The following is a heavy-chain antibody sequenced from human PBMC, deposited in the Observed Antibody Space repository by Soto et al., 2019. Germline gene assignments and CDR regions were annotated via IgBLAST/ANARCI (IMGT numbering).Heavy chain of an antibody. CDR1: GFTLISYA. J-gene: IGHJ6*02. Sequence: QVQLVESGGGVARLGGPLGFPCERCGFTLISYAMPWVRQPPAKGLGGVPVICNNGGNKYYPDSVKGGFTISRDNSKNTLYLQMNSLRAEDTAVYYCARARGPDYGDYLAYYYYGMDVWGQGTTVTVSS. V-gene: IGHV3-33*01. D-gene: IGHD4-17*01. CDR2: ICNNGGNK. CDR3: ARARGPDYGDYLAYYYYGMDV.